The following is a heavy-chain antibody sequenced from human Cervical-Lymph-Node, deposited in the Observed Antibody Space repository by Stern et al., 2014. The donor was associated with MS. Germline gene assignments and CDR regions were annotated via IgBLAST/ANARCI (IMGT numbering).Heavy chain of an antibody. CDR3: ARAQEYYDILTGYRPYYYYGMDV. Sequence: VQLVESGGGVVQPGRSLRLSCAASGFTFSSYGMHWVRQAPGKGLEWVAVIWYDGSNKYYADSVKGRFTISRDNSKNTLYLQMNSLRAEDTAVYYCARAQEYYDILTGYRPYYYYGMDVWGQGTTVTVSS. CDR1: GFTFSSYG. D-gene: IGHD3-9*01. CDR2: IWYDGSNK. V-gene: IGHV3-33*01. J-gene: IGHJ6*02.